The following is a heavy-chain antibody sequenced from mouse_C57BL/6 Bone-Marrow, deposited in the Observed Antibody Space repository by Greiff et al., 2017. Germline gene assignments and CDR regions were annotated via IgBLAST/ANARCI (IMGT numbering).Heavy chain of an antibody. V-gene: IGHV1-81*01. D-gene: IGHD1-1*01. CDR1: GYTFTSYG. J-gene: IGHJ3*01. CDR3: ARGDYYYGSSYGRFAY. Sequence: QVQLQQSGAELARPGASVKLSCKASGYTFTSYGISWVKQRTGQGLEWIGEIYPRSGNTYYNEKFKGKATPTADKSSSTAYMELRSLTSEDSAVYFCARGDYYYGSSYGRFAYWGQGTLVTVSA. CDR2: IYPRSGNT.